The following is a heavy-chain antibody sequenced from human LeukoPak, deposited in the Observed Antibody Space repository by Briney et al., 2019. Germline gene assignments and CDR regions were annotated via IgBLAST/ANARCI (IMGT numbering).Heavy chain of an antibody. D-gene: IGHD1-26*01. CDR3: ARTIMGATFGAFDI. V-gene: IGHV3-30*14. J-gene: IGHJ3*02. CDR1: GFTFSSYA. Sequence: GGSLRLSCAASGFTFSSYAMHWVRQAPGKGLEWVAVISYDGSNKYYADSVKGRFTISRDNSKNTLYLQMNSLRAEDTAVYYCARTIMGATFGAFDIWGQGTMVTVSS. CDR2: ISYDGSNK.